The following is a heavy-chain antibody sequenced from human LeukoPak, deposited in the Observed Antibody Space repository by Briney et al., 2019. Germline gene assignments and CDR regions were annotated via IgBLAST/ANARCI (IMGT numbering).Heavy chain of an antibody. J-gene: IGHJ4*02. V-gene: IGHV1-69*04. CDR2: IIPILGIA. D-gene: IGHD2-15*01. Sequence: SVKVSCKASGGTFSSYAISWVRQAPGQGLEWMGRIIPILGIANYAQKFQGRVTITADKSTSTAYMELSSLRSEDTAVYYCARMPLGYCSGGSCYYFDYWGQGTLVTVSS. CDR1: GGTFSSYA. CDR3: ARMPLGYCSGGSCYYFDY.